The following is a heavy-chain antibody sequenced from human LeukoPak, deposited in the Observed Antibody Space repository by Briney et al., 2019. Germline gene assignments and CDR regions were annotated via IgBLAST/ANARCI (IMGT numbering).Heavy chain of an antibody. CDR3: ARGLRQGSAWSWGPKEKSYQYMDV. Sequence: PSETLSLTCGVSGGSFSSHYWTWIRQPPGKGLEWIGEINPRGSTNYNPSLESRVTVSADTSRNQLSLSLSSVTAADSAVYFCARGLRQGSAWSWGPKEKSYQYMDVWGTGTTVIVSS. CDR2: INPRGST. CDR1: GGSFSSHY. V-gene: IGHV4-34*01. D-gene: IGHD6-19*01. J-gene: IGHJ6*04.